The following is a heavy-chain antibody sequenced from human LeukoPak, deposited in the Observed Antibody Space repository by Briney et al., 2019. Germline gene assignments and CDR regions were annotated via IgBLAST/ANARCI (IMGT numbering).Heavy chain of an antibody. V-gene: IGHV3-21*01. D-gene: IGHD3-10*01. CDR3: ARDYYSGSGSHLHY. CDR1: GFTFSNYA. Sequence: PGLSLRLSCAASGFTFSNYAMSWVRQAPGEGLEWASSITSSSSYIYYADSVKGRFTISRDKTKNSLYLQMNSLRAEDTAVYYCARDYYSGSGSHLHYWGQGTLVTVSS. CDR2: ITSSSSYI. J-gene: IGHJ4*02.